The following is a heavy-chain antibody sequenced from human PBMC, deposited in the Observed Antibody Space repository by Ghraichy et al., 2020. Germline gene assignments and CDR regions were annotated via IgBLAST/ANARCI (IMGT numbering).Heavy chain of an antibody. D-gene: IGHD3-22*01. J-gene: IGHJ3*02. CDR1: GGSISSGGYY. CDR2: IYYSGST. V-gene: IGHV4-31*03. Sequence: SETLSLTCTVSGGSISSGGYYWSWIRQHPGKGLEWIGYIYYSGSTYYNPSLKSRVTISVDTSKNQFSLKLSSVTAADTAVYYCARERYYDSSGHFDIWGQGTMVTVSS. CDR3: ARERYYDSSGHFDI.